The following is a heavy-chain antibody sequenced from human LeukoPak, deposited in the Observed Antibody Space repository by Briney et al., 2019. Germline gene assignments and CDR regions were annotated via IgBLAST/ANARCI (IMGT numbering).Heavy chain of an antibody. CDR1: GYTLTELS. CDR3: ATVRGYCSSTSCYGRGYYYYMDV. J-gene: IGHJ6*03. V-gene: IGHV1-24*01. Sequence: ASVKVSCKVSGYTLTELSMHWVRQAPGKGLEWMGGFDPEDGETIYAQKFQGRVTMTEDTSTDTAYMELSSLRSEDTAVYYCATVRGYCSSTSCYGRGYYYYMDVRGKGTTVTVSS. CDR2: FDPEDGET. D-gene: IGHD2-2*01.